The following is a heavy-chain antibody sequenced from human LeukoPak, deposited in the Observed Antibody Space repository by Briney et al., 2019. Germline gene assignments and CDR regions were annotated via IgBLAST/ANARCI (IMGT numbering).Heavy chain of an antibody. CDR3: ARRVMAAVGWFDP. CDR1: GYSFTSYW. CDR2: IYPGDSDT. J-gene: IGHJ5*02. V-gene: IGHV5-51*01. D-gene: IGHD2-21*01. Sequence: GEPLKISCKGSGYSFTSYWIGWVRQMPGKGLEWMGIIYPGDSDTRYSPSFQGQVTISADKSISTAYLQWSSLKASDTAMYYCARRVMAAVGWFDPWGQGTLVTVSS.